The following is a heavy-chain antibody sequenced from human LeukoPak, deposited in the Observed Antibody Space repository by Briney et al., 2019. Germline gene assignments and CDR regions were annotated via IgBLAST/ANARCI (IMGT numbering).Heavy chain of an antibody. CDR3: AKEQSSSGFFDY. Sequence: GRSLRLSCAASGFTFSSYAMSWVRQAPGKGLEWVSAISGRGDRTYYADSVKGRFTISRDNSKNTLYLQMNSLRAEDTAVYYCAKEQSSSGFFDYWGQGTLVTVSS. CDR1: GFTFSSYA. D-gene: IGHD6-6*01. V-gene: IGHV3-23*01. CDR2: ISGRGDRT. J-gene: IGHJ4*02.